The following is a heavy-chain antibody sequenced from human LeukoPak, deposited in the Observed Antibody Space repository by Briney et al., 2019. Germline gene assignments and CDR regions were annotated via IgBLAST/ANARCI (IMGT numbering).Heavy chain of an antibody. Sequence: KPSETLSLICTVSGGSISSSSYYWGWIRQPPGKGLEWIGSIYYSGSTYYNPSLKSRVTISVDTSKNQFSLKLSSVTAADTAVYYCVSRITIFGVVIADYFAYWGQGTLVTVSS. V-gene: IGHV4-39*01. D-gene: IGHD3-3*01. CDR3: VSRITIFGVVIADYFAY. CDR1: GGSISSSSYY. J-gene: IGHJ4*02. CDR2: IYYSGST.